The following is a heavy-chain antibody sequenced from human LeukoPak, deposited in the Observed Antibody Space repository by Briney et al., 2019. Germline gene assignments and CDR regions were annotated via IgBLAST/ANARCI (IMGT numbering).Heavy chain of an antibody. V-gene: IGHV1-69*13. CDR2: IIPIFGTA. J-gene: IGHJ4*02. D-gene: IGHD6-13*01. Sequence: SAKVSCKASGGTFSSYAISWVRQAPGQGLEWMGGIIPIFGTANYAQKFQGRVTITADESTSTAYMELSSLRSEDTAVYYCARGPYSSSWPEYYFDYWGQGTLVTVSS. CDR1: GGTFSSYA. CDR3: ARGPYSSSWPEYYFDY.